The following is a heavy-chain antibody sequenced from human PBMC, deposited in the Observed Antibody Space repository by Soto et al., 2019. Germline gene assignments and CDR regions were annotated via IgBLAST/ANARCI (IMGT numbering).Heavy chain of an antibody. CDR1: GFDFNTYG. V-gene: IGHV3-30*18. Sequence: QVQLVESGGGVVQPGRSLRLSCAASGFDFNTYGLHWVRQAPGKGLEWVAAISFDGGSQYYADSVKGRFTVSRDKSNGTLYLQMNSLGAEDTATYFCAKDSSVTAAGSGGWFDPWGPGTLVIVSS. D-gene: IGHD6-13*01. J-gene: IGHJ5*02. CDR3: AKDSSVTAAGSGGWFDP. CDR2: ISFDGGSQ.